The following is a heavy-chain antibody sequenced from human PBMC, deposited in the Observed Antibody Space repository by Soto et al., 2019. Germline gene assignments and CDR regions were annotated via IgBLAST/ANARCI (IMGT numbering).Heavy chain of an antibody. D-gene: IGHD3-3*01. Sequence: QVQLVESGGGVVQPGRSLRLSCAASGFTFSSYGMHWVRQAPGKGLEWVAVISYDGSNKYYADSVKGRFTISRDNSKNTLYRQMTSLRAEDTAVDYCAKDPYYDFWSGYFDYWGQGTLVTVSS. J-gene: IGHJ4*02. CDR2: ISYDGSNK. CDR1: GFTFSSYG. CDR3: AKDPYYDFWSGYFDY. V-gene: IGHV3-30*18.